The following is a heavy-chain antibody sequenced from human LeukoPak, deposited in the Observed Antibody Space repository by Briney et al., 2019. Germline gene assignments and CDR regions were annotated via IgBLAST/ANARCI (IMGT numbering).Heavy chain of an antibody. CDR2: ISYSGGST. CDR3: ARVGPPPGYSSSWYVSGDAFDI. Sequence: GGSLRLSCAASGFTFNSYTTAWVRQAPGKGLEWVSSISYSGGSTYFADSVKGRFTISRDNSKNTLYLQMNSLRAEDTAVYYCARVGPPPGYSSSWYVSGDAFDIWGQGTMVTVSS. V-gene: IGHV3-23*01. J-gene: IGHJ3*02. CDR1: GFTFNSYT. D-gene: IGHD6-13*01.